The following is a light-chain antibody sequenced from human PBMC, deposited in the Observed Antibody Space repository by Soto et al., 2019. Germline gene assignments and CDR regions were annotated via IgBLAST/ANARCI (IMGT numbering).Light chain of an antibody. Sequence: EIVMTQSPATLSVSPGERATLSCRASQSVSSNLAWYQQKPGQAPRLLIYGASTRATAVPARFSGSGSGTEFTLTISRLQAEDFAVYYCQHYYSWPPGTFGQGTKVEIK. CDR3: QHYYSWPPGT. J-gene: IGKJ1*01. CDR1: QSVSSN. V-gene: IGKV3-15*01. CDR2: GAS.